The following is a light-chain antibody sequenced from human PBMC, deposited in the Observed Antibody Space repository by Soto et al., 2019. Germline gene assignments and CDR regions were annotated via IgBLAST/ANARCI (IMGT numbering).Light chain of an antibody. J-gene: IGKJ2*01. V-gene: IGKV1-39*01. CDR2: AAS. Sequence: DIQMTQSPSTLSASVGDRVTITFRASQSISSWLAWYQQRPGKAPKVLIYAASTSQSGVPSRFSGSGSGTHFTITIRRLQPEDFATYYCQQNYTTATFGQGTKVDIK. CDR1: QSISSW. CDR3: QQNYTTAT.